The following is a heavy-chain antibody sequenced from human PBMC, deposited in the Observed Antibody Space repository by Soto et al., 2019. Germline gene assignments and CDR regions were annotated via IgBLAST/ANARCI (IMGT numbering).Heavy chain of an antibody. CDR1: GFTFRNYD. V-gene: IGHV3-13*05. CDR3: ARTDTDFYGLDV. CDR2: ISAAGDP. Sequence: EVQLVESGGGLVQPGGSLRLSGEACGFTFRNYDMHWLRQGTGKGLEWVSGISAAGDPDYADSVEGRFTISRENAQNSFFLQMNSLRVGDTAVYYCARTDTDFYGLDVWGQGTTVIVSS. J-gene: IGHJ6*02.